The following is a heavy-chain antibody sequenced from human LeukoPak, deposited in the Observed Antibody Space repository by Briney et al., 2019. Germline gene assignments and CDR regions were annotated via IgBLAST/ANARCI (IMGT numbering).Heavy chain of an antibody. D-gene: IGHD6-19*01. CDR1: GFTLSDYW. Sequence: PGGPLRLSCAASGFTLSDYWMTWVRQAPGKGLEWVGHIKQDGSEVHYVDSVQGRFTISRDNTNNSLYLQMNTLRAEDTAVYYCARLRDGWYSGDLDYWGQGTPVIVSS. J-gene: IGHJ4*02. CDR2: IKQDGSEV. V-gene: IGHV3-7*01. CDR3: ARLRDGWYSGDLDY.